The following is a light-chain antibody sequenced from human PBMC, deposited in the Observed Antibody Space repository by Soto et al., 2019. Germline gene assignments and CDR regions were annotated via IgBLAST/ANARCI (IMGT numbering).Light chain of an antibody. CDR3: SSYRSDSTVV. V-gene: IGLV2-14*01. J-gene: IGLJ2*01. CDR2: EVS. Sequence: QSALTQPASVSGSPGQSITISCTGTSSDVGGYKYVSWYQHHPGRAPKLLISEVSSRPSGISNRFSGSKSGNTASLTISGLQAEDEADYYCSSYRSDSTVVFGGGTKLTVL. CDR1: SSDVGGYKY.